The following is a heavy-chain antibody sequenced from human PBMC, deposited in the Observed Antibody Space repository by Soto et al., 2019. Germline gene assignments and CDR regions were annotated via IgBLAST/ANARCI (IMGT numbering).Heavy chain of an antibody. CDR1: GFTFSSYG. D-gene: IGHD3-3*01. CDR2: IWYDGSNK. J-gene: IGHJ6*03. CDR3: ARDRRNYDFWSGYYEGYYYYMDV. V-gene: IGHV3-33*01. Sequence: GGSLRLSCAASGFTFSSYGMHWVRQAPGKGLEWVAVIWYDGSNKYYADSVKGRFTISRDNSKNTLYLQMNSLRAEDTAVYYCARDRRNYDFWSGYYEGYYYYMDVWGKGTTVTVSS.